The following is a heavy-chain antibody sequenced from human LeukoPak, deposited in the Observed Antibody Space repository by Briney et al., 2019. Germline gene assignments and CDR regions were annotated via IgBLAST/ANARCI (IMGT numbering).Heavy chain of an antibody. Sequence: LAGGSLRLSCAASGLTFSTYWMSWVRQAPGKGLEWVANMKPDGSEKYYVDSVKGRFTISRDNAKNSLYLQMNSLRAEDTALYYCARYGGTAYYYYYMDVWGKGTTVTVSS. J-gene: IGHJ6*03. D-gene: IGHD4-23*01. V-gene: IGHV3-7*03. CDR2: MKPDGSEK. CDR3: ARYGGTAYYYYYMDV. CDR1: GLTFSTYW.